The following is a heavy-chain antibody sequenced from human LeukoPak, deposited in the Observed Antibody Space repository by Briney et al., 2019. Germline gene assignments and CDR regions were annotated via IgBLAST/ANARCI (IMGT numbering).Heavy chain of an antibody. D-gene: IGHD3-9*01. Sequence: PSETLSLTCTVSGGSICGYYSSWIRPPPGKGLGWIGYIYYSGSTNYNPPLKRRVTISVATSKNQFSLKLSSVTAADTAVYYCAREKRRGYYDILTGPYYFDYWGQGTLVSVSS. CDR2: IYYSGST. J-gene: IGHJ4*01. CDR3: AREKRRGYYDILTGPYYFDY. CDR1: GGSICGYY. V-gene: IGHV4-59*01.